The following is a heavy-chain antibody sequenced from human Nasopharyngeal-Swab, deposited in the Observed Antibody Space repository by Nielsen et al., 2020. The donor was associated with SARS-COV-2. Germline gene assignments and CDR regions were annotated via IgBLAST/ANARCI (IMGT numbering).Heavy chain of an antibody. J-gene: IGHJ4*02. D-gene: IGHD3-10*01. CDR2: ISYDGNNK. CDR3: AKDTRSGLVRGVITDY. Sequence: RKAPGKGLEWVAVISYDGNNKYYADSVKGRFTISRDNSKNTLYLQMNSLRAEDTAVYYCAKDTRSGLVRGVITDYWGQGTLVTVSS. V-gene: IGHV3-30*18.